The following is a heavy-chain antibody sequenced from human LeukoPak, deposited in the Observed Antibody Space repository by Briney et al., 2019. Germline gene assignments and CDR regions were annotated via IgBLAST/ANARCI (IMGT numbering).Heavy chain of an antibody. Sequence: PEGSLRLSCAASGLTFNTYAMNWFRQGPAKGLEWVSSIGGAGDTTDYADSVEGRFTISRDNSKNTVFLEMNSLRAEDTGVYYCAKGFVAGTENYFDSWGQGTLVTVSS. D-gene: IGHD1-1*01. CDR1: GLTFNTYA. CDR3: AKGFVAGTENYFDS. V-gene: IGHV3-23*01. J-gene: IGHJ4*02. CDR2: IGGAGDTT.